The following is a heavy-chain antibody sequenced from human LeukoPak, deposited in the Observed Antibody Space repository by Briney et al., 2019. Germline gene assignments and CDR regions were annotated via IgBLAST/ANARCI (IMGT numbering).Heavy chain of an antibody. CDR3: ARLSAYDSSGYPDY. D-gene: IGHD3-22*01. Sequence: APVKVSCKASGYTFTSYGISWVRQAPGQGLEWMGWISAYNGNTNYAQKLQGRVTMTTDTSTSTAYMELRSLRSDDTAVYYCARLSAYDSSGYPDYWGQGTLVTVSS. V-gene: IGHV1-18*01. CDR1: GYTFTSYG. CDR2: ISAYNGNT. J-gene: IGHJ4*02.